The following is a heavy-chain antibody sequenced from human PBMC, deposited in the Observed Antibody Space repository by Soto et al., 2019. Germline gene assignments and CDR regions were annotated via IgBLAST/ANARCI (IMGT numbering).Heavy chain of an antibody. V-gene: IGHV3-33*01. CDR1: GFTFSSYG. D-gene: IGHD4-4*01. CDR2: IWYDGSNK. Sequence: GGSLRLSCAASGFTFSSYGMHWVRQAPGKGLEWVAVIWYDGSNKYYADSVKGRLTISRDNSKNTRYLKMNSLRAEDTAVYYCARDISTVTASGGYYGMDVWGQGTTVTVSS. CDR3: ARDISTVTASGGYYGMDV. J-gene: IGHJ6*02.